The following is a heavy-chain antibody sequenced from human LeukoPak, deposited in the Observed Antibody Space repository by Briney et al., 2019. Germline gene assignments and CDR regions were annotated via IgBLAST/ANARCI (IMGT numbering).Heavy chain of an antibody. CDR2: IKQDGSDT. CDR3: ARGGVPAAIVYYYYMDV. V-gene: IGHV3-7*01. D-gene: IGHD2-2*02. J-gene: IGHJ6*03. Sequence: GGSLRLSCAASGFTFSSYWMSWVRQAPGKGLEWVASIKQDGSDTYYVDSVKGRFTISRDNAKNTLYLQMNSLRAEDTAVYYCARGGVPAAIVYYYYMDVWGKGTTVTVSS. CDR1: GFTFSSYW.